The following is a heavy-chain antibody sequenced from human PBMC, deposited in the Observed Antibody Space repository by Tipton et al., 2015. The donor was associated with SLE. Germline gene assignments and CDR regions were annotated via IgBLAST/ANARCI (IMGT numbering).Heavy chain of an antibody. CDR3: ARGNASSGFYWYFDL. CDR2: ISWNSGSI. D-gene: IGHD6-19*01. V-gene: IGHV3-9*01. CDR1: GFTFDDYA. J-gene: IGHJ2*01. Sequence: SLRLSCAASGFTFDDYAMHWVRQAPGKGLEWVSGISWNSGSIGYADSVKGRFTISRDNAKNSLYLQMNSLRAEDTALYHCARGNASSGFYWYFDLWGRGTLVTVSS.